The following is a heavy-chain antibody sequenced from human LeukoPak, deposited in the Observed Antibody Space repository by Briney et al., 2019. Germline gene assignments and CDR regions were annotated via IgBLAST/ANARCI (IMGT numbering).Heavy chain of an antibody. CDR3: ARIPSRRIAVAGTTPQKLWYFDY. D-gene: IGHD6-19*01. CDR2: INHSGST. J-gene: IGHJ4*02. Sequence: SETLSLTCAVYGGSFSGYYWSWISQPPGKGLEWIGEINHSGSTNYNPSLKSRVTISVDTSKNQFSLKLSSVTAADTAVYYCARIPSRRIAVAGTTPQKLWYFDYWGQGTLVTVSS. V-gene: IGHV4-34*01. CDR1: GGSFSGYY.